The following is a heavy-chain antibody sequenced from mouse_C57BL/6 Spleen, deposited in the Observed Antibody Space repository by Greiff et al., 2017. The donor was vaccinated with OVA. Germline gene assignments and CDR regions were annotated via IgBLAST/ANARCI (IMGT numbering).Heavy chain of an antibody. CDR2: ISDGGSYT. Sequence: EVHLVESGGGLVKPGGSLKLSCAASEFTFSSYAMSWVRQTPEKRLEWVATISDGGSYTYYPDNVKGRFTISRDNAKNNLYLQMSHLKSEDTAMYYCARDSGSSYAMDYWGQGTSVTVSS. CDR1: EFTFSSYA. V-gene: IGHV5-4*01. CDR3: ARDSGSSYAMDY. J-gene: IGHJ4*01. D-gene: IGHD1-1*01.